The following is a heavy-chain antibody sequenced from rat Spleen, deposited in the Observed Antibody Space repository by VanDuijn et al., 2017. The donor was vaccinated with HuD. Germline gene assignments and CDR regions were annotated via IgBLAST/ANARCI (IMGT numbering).Heavy chain of an antibody. V-gene: IGHV6-6*01. Sequence: EVQLVETGGSLVQPGKSLKLTCATSGFTFSTAWMYWFRQFPEKRLEWVARIKAKSNNYATDYTESVKGRFTISRDDSKSSIYLQMNNLKEEDTAIYYCGLTTVAPYYFDYWGQGVMVTVSS. CDR1: GFTFSTAW. CDR3: GLTTVAPYYFDY. D-gene: IGHD1-8*01. J-gene: IGHJ2*01. CDR2: IKAKSNNYAT.